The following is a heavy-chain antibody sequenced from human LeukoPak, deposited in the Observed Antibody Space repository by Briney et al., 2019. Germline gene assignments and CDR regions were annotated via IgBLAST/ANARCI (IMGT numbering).Heavy chain of an antibody. D-gene: IGHD4-17*01. Sequence: PGGSLRLSCAASGFTFDDYGMSWVRQVPGKGLEWVSGINWNGGSTGYADSVKGRFAISRDNDKNLLYLQMNSLRAEDTAFYYCARDSYGVYSAFDYWGQGTLVTVSS. J-gene: IGHJ4*02. V-gene: IGHV3-20*04. CDR3: ARDSYGVYSAFDY. CDR1: GFTFDDYG. CDR2: INWNGGST.